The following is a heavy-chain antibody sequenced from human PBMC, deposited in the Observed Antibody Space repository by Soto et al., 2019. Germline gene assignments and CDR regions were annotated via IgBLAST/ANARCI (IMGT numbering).Heavy chain of an antibody. CDR2: INAGNGNT. CDR1: GYTFTSYD. J-gene: IGHJ6*03. Sequence: QVQLVQSGAEVKKPGASVKVSCKTSGYTFTSYDIHWVRQAPGQRLVWMGWINAGNGNTKYSQKFQARGTITRDTSANTAYMELSSLRSEDTAVYYCAREGYYGSGSYYKYYYYYMDVWGKGTTVTVSS. CDR3: AREGYYGSGSYYKYYYYYMDV. V-gene: IGHV1-3*01. D-gene: IGHD3-10*01.